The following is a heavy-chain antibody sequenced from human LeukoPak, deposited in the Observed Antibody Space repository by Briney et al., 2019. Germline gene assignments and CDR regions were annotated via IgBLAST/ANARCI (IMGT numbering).Heavy chain of an antibody. J-gene: IGHJ4*02. Sequence: ASVKVSCKASGGTFSSYAIRWVRQARGQGLEWMGRIIPILGIANYAQKFQGRVTITTDESTSTAYMELSSLRSEDTAVCYCARGERRVIVGPGGYWGQGTLVTVSS. CDR1: GGTFSSYA. CDR2: IIPILGIA. CDR3: ARGERRVIVGPGGY. V-gene: IGHV1-69*04. D-gene: IGHD3-22*01.